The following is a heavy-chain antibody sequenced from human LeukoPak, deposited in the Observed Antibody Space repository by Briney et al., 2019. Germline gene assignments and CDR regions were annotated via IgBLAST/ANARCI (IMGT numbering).Heavy chain of an antibody. J-gene: IGHJ5*02. CDR1: GGSISSYY. CDR2: IYYSGST. CDR3: ARDTDNCSGGSCEVSWFDP. Sequence: SETLSLTCTVSGGSISSYYWSWIRQPPGKGLEWIGYIYYSGSTNYNPSLKSRVTISVDRSKNQFSLKLSSVTAADTAVYYCARDTDNCSGGSCEVSWFDPWGQGTLVTVSS. V-gene: IGHV4-59*12. D-gene: IGHD2-15*01.